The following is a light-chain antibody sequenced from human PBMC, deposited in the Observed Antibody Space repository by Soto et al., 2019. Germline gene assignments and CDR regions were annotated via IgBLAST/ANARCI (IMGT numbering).Light chain of an antibody. CDR2: EVS. CDR3: SSYAGSNNLYV. V-gene: IGLV2-8*01. CDR1: SSDVGAYKY. Sequence: QSALTQPPSASGSPGQSVTISCTGTSSDVGAYKYVSWYQQHPGKAPKVMIYEVSKRPSGVPDRFSGSKSGNTASLTVSGLQAEDEADYYCSSYAGSNNLYVFGTGTK. J-gene: IGLJ1*01.